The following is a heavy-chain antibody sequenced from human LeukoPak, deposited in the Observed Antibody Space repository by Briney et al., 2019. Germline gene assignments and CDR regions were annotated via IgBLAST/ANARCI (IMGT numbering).Heavy chain of an antibody. V-gene: IGHV4-59*01. CDR1: GGSISSYY. J-gene: IGHJ6*03. CDR3: ARIAVAGIPYYYYYMDV. Sequence: PSETLSLTCTVSGGSISSYYWSWIRQPPGKGLEWIGYIYYSGSTNYNPSLKSRVTMSVDTSKNQFSLKLSSVTAADTAVYHCARIAVAGIPYYYYYMDVWGKGTTVTVSS. CDR2: IYYSGST. D-gene: IGHD6-19*01.